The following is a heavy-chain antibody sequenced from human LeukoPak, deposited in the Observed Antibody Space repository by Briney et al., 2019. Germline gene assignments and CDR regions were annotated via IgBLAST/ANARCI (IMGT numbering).Heavy chain of an antibody. CDR3: ARDRGSYVYYYHYMDV. CDR2: IYSSGST. D-gene: IGHD3-10*01. J-gene: IGHJ6*03. CDR1: GGSINSGTYY. Sequence: SETLSLTCTVSGGSINSGTYYWGWIRQPAGKGLEWIGRIYSSGSTNYSPSLKSRVTISVDVSKNQFSLKLTSVSAADTAIYYCARDRGSYVYYYHYMDVWGKGTTVTISS. V-gene: IGHV4-61*02.